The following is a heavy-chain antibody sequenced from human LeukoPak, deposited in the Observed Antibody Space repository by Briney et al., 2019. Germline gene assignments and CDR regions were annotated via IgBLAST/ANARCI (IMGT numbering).Heavy chain of an antibody. CDR1: GYTFTNYG. CDR3: ARGGSGSCQSGFDP. V-gene: IGHV1-18*01. J-gene: IGHJ5*02. Sequence: ASVKVSCKASGYTFTNYGISWVRQAPGQGLEWMGWISAYSGNTNYAQKLQGRVTLTRDTSTSTAYMELRSLRSDDTAVYYCARGGSGSCQSGFDPWGQGTLVTVSS. CDR2: ISAYSGNT. D-gene: IGHD3-10*01.